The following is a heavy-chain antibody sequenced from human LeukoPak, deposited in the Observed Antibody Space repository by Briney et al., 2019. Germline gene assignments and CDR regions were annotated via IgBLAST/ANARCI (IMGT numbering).Heavy chain of an antibody. CDR2: IRSKTNNYAT. CDR1: GFTFSGSA. V-gene: IGHV3-73*01. CDR3: TRLRGEKASGDY. Sequence: GGSLRLSCAGSGFTFSGSAMHWVRQASGKGLEWVGRIRSKTNNYATEYAVSVRGRFIISRDDSKNTVFLQINSLTTEDTAVYYCTRLRGEKASGDYWGQGTPVTVSS. J-gene: IGHJ4*02. D-gene: IGHD3-10*01.